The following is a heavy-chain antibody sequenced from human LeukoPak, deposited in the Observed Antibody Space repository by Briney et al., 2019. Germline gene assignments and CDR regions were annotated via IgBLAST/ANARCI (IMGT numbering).Heavy chain of an antibody. D-gene: IGHD3-22*01. Sequence: PGGSLRLSCAASGFTFSSYSMNWVRQAPGKGLEWVSVIYSGGSTYYADSVRGRFTISRDNSKNTLYLQMNSLGAEDTAVYYCVRVSYYDSSGYYFLSYVDYWGQGTLVTVSS. CDR2: IYSGGST. CDR3: VRVSYYDSSGYYFLSYVDY. CDR1: GFTFSSYS. V-gene: IGHV3-53*01. J-gene: IGHJ4*02.